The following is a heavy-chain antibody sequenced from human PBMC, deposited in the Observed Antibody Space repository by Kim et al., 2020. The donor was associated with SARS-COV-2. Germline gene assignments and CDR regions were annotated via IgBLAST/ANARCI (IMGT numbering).Heavy chain of an antibody. CDR1: GFTVSSNY. Sequence: GGTLRLSCAASGFTVSSNYMSWVRQAPGKGLEWVSIIYSGSTTYYADSVKGRFTISRDNSKNTLYLQMNSLRAGDTAVYYCARGEQWLVEDYWGQGTLVTVSS. V-gene: IGHV3-66*02. J-gene: IGHJ4*02. CDR3: ARGEQWLVEDY. D-gene: IGHD6-19*01. CDR2: IYSGSTT.